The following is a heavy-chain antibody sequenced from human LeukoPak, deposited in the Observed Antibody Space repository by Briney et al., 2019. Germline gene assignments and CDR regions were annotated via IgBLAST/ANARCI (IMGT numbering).Heavy chain of an antibody. CDR3: ARNLWFGESSDAFDM. CDR1: GYPFTGYY. D-gene: IGHD3-10*01. Sequence: ASVKVSCKASGYPFTGYYMHWVRQAPGQGLEWMGWINPKSGGTNYAQKFQGRVTMTRDTSISTAYMEMSRLRSDDTAVYYCARNLWFGESSDAFDMWGQGTMVTVSS. J-gene: IGHJ3*02. CDR2: INPKSGGT. V-gene: IGHV1-2*02.